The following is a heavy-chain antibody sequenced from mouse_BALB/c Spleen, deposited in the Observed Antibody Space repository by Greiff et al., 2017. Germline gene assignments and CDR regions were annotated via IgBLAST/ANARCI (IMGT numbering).Heavy chain of an antibody. Sequence: VQLQQSGAELVRPGALVKLSCKASGFNIKDYYMHWVKQRPEQGLEWIGWIDPENGNTIYDPKFQGKASITADTSSNTAYLQLSSLTSEDTAVYYCARVRDGSSSLAYWGQGSLGTVSA. V-gene: IGHV14-1*02. D-gene: IGHD1-1*01. CDR2: IDPENGNT. J-gene: IGHJ3*01. CDR1: GFNIKDYY. CDR3: ARVRDGSSSLAY.